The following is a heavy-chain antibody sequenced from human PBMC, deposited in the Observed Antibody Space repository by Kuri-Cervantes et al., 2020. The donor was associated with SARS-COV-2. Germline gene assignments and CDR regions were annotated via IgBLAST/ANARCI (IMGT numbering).Heavy chain of an antibody. J-gene: IGHJ6*03. CDR3: TRYDFWSGYYDYMDV. CDR2: IRSKAYGGTT. V-gene: IGHV3-49*04. D-gene: IGHD3-3*01. Sequence: GEPLKISCTASGFTFGDYAMSWVRQAPGKGLEWVGFIRSKAYGGTTEYAASVKGRFTISRDDSKSIAYLQMNSLKTEDTAVYYCTRYDFWSGYYDYMDVWGKGTTVTVSS. CDR1: GFTFGDYA.